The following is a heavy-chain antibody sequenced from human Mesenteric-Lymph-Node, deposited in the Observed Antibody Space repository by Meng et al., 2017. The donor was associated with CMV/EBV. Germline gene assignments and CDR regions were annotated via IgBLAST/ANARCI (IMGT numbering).Heavy chain of an antibody. CDR3: ATGGAYYYDSSGYSGGYFQH. V-gene: IGHV1-69*05. J-gene: IGHJ1*01. CDR2: IIPIFGPA. CDR1: SYA. D-gene: IGHD3-22*01. Sequence: SYAISWVRQAPGQGLEWRGGIIPIFGPANYAQKCQDRVTITTDESTSTAYMELSSLRSEDTAVYYCATGGAYYYDSSGYSGGYFQHWGQGTLVTVSS.